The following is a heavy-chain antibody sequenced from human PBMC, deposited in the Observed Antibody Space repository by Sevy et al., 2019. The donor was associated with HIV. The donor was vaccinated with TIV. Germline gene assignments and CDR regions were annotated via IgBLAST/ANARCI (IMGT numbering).Heavy chain of an antibody. V-gene: IGHV4-34*01. CDR1: GGSFSGYY. CDR2: INHSGST. Sequence: SETLSLTCAVYGGSFSGYYWSWIRQPPGKGLEWIGEINHSGSTNYNPSLKSRVTISVDTSKNQFSLKLSSVTAADTAVYYCARGTMYYYGSGSPRSMDVWGQRTTVTVSS. CDR3: ARGTMYYYGSGSPRSMDV. D-gene: IGHD3-10*01. J-gene: IGHJ6*02.